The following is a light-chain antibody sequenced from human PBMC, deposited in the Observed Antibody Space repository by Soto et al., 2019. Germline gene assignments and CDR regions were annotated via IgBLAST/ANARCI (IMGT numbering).Light chain of an antibody. CDR1: SGSLASTY. CDR3: QSFNTTTVV. V-gene: IGLV6-57*02. J-gene: IGLJ3*02. CDR2: DFN. Sequence: NFMLTQPHSVSESPGKTITISCTGSSGSLASTYVQWYQQRPGSAPTTVIYDFNQRPSGVPDRFSGSIDSSSNSASLTISGPKTEDEADYYCQSFNTTTVVFGGGTKLTVL.